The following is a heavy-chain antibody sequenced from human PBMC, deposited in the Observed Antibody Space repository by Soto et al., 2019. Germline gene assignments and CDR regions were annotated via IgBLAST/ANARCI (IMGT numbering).Heavy chain of an antibody. D-gene: IGHD5-18*01. CDR2: IIPIFGTA. V-gene: IGHV1-69*13. J-gene: IGHJ4*02. CDR3: ARDSGGYSYGYFSLRFDY. CDR1: GGTFSSYA. Sequence: SVKVSCKASGGTFSSYAISWVRQAPGQGLEWMGGIIPIFGTANYAQKFQGRVTITADESTSTAYMELSSLRSEDTAVYYCARDSGGYSYGYFSLRFDYWGQGTLVTVSS.